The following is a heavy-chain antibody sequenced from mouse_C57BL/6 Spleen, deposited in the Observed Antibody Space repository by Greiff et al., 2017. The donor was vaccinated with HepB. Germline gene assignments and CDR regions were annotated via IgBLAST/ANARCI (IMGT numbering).Heavy chain of an antibody. V-gene: IGHV14-1*01. CDR2: IDPEDGDT. Sequence: EVQGVESGAELVRPGASVKLSCTASGFTIKDYYMPWVQQRPEQGLEWIGRIDPEDGDTEYATKFQGKATMTADTSSNTAYLQLSRLTSEDTAGYYGTTVLRCAMDYWGQGTSVTVSS. CDR3: TTVLRCAMDY. D-gene: IGHD1-1*01. CDR1: GFTIKDYY. J-gene: IGHJ4*01.